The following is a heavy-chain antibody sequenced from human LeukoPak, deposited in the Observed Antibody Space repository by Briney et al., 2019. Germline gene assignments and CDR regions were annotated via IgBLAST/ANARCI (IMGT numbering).Heavy chain of an antibody. CDR2: IYYSGST. V-gene: IGHV4-39*01. Sequence: PSETLSLTCTASGGSMSYYSWSWIRQPPGKGLEWIGSIYYSGSTYYNPSLKSRVTISVDTSKNQFSLKLSSVTAADTAVYYCARPRGRQWPDWYFDLWGRGTLVTVSS. CDR1: GGSMSYYS. J-gene: IGHJ2*01. CDR3: ARPRGRQWPDWYFDL. D-gene: IGHD6-19*01.